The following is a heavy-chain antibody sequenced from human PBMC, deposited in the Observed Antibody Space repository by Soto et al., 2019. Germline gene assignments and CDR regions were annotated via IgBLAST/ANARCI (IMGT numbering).Heavy chain of an antibody. J-gene: IGHJ5*02. D-gene: IGHD2-21*01. CDR1: GAALNSGNYY. CDR2: IYVTGAV. V-gene: IGHV4-31*03. CDR3: ARLRIATNNYKWFDP. Sequence: SETLSLTCSVSGAALNSGNYYWSWIRQVPGKGLEWIGHIYVTGAVDYNPSLRDRITISQDTSERQFSLNLRPVTAADTAVYYCARLRIATNNYKWFDPWGQGTLVTVSS.